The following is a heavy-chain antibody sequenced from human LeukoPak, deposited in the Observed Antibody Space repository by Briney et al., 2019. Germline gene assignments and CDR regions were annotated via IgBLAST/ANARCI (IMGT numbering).Heavy chain of an antibody. CDR1: GFTVSSNY. J-gene: IGHJ6*02. CDR3: ARDTAKVTSVYYNGMDV. CDR2: IYSGDST. D-gene: IGHD5-18*01. V-gene: IGHV3-53*01. Sequence: GGSLRLSCAASGFTVSSNYMSWVRQAPGKGLEWVSVIYSGDSTYYADSVKGRFTISRDNSKNTLYLQMNSLRAEDTAVYYCARDTAKVTSVYYNGMDVWGQGTTVTVSS.